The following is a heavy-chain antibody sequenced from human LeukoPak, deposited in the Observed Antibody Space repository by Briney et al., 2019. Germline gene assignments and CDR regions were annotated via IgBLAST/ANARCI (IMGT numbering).Heavy chain of an antibody. CDR3: ARDLPRYCSGGSCYSGY. J-gene: IGHJ4*02. CDR1: GYTFTSYG. CDR2: ISAHNGNT. D-gene: IGHD2-15*01. Sequence: ASVKVSCKASGYTFTSYGISWVRQAPGQGLEWMGWISAHNGNTNYAQKLQGRVTMTTDTSTSTAYMELRSLRSDDTAVYYCARDLPRYCSGGSCYSGYWGQGTLVTVSS. V-gene: IGHV1-18*01.